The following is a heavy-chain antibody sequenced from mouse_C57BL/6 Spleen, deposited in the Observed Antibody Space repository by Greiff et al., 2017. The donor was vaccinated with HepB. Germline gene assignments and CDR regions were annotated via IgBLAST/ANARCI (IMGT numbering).Heavy chain of an antibody. D-gene: IGHD2-4*01. V-gene: IGHV10-3*01. CDR1: GFTFNTYA. CDR3: VSEDYDEVYYAMDY. J-gene: IGHJ4*01. Sequence: EVQRVESGGGLVQPKGSLKLSCAASGFTFNTYAMHWVRQAPGKGVEWVARIRSKSSNYATYYADSVKDRFTISRDDSQSMLYLQMNNLKTEDTAMYYCVSEDYDEVYYAMDYWGQGTSVTVSS. CDR2: IRSKSSNYAT.